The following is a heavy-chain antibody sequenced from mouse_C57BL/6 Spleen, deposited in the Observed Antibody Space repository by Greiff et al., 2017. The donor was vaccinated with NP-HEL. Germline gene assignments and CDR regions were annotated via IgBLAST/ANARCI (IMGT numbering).Heavy chain of an antibody. CDR1: GFTFSDAW. CDR3: TRRTGTRPYWYFDV. V-gene: IGHV6-6*01. J-gene: IGHJ1*03. CDR2: IRNKANNHAT. Sequence: EVKVEESGGGLVQPGGSMKLSCAASGFTFSDAWMDWVRQSPEKGLEWVAEIRNKANNHATYYAESVKGRFTISRDDSKSSVYLQMNSLRAEDTGIYYCTRRTGTRPYWYFDVWGTGTTVTVSS. D-gene: IGHD4-1*01.